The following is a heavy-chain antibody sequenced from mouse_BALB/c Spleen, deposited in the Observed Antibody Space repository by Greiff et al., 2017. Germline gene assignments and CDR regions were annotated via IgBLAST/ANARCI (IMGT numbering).Heavy chain of an antibody. D-gene: IGHD2-4*01. CDR2: IDPANGNT. CDR1: GFNIKDTY. Sequence: EVQLQQSGAELVKPGASVKLSCTASGFNIKDTYMHWVKQRPEQGLEWIGRIDPANGNTKYDPKFQGKATITADTSSNTAYLQLSSLTSEDTAVYYCARSMITTLMDYWGQGTSVTVSS. CDR3: ARSMITTLMDY. J-gene: IGHJ4*01. V-gene: IGHV14-3*02.